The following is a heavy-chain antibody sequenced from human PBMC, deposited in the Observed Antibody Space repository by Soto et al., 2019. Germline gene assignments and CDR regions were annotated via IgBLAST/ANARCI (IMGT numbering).Heavy chain of an antibody. CDR2: INAGNGNT. CDR3: VRDHPYYDYGMDV. V-gene: IGHV1-3*05. J-gene: IGHJ6*02. Sequence: QVQLVQSGAEEKKPGASVKVSCKASGYTFNNYAIHWVRQAPGHRLEWMAWINAGNGNTKYSPKFQGRVTITRDTSASTAYLELSSLRSEDTSVYYCVRDHPYYDYGMDVWGQGTTVTVSS. CDR1: GYTFNNYA.